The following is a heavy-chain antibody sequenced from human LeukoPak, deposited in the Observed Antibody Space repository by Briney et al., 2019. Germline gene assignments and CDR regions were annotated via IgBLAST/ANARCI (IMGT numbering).Heavy chain of an antibody. CDR2: INHSGYT. V-gene: IGHV4-34*01. CDR3: ARGDTNFDY. J-gene: IGHJ4*02. Sequence: SETLSLTCAVYGGSFTDYYWSWIRRPPGKGLEWIGEINHSGYTNYNPSLKSRVSVSVDTSKNQFSLKLRSVTASDTAVYYCARGDTNFDYWGQGILVTVSS. D-gene: IGHD5-18*01. CDR1: GGSFTDYY.